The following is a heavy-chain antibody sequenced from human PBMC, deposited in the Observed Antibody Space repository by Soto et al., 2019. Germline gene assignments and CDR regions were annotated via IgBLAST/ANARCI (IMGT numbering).Heavy chain of an antibody. Sequence: SETLSLTCTVSGGSISSYHWSWIRQPPGKGLEWIGYIYYSGSTNYNPSLKSRVTISVDTSKNQFSLKLSSVTAADTAVYYCARAYCDYHYYYMDVWGKGTTVTVSS. CDR3: ARAYCDYHYYYMDV. CDR2: IYYSGST. CDR1: GGSISSYH. V-gene: IGHV4-59*01. D-gene: IGHD1-26*01. J-gene: IGHJ6*03.